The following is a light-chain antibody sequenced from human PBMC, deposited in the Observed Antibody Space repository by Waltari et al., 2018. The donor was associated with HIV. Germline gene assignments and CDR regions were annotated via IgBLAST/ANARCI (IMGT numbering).Light chain of an antibody. CDR2: WAS. V-gene: IGKV4-1*01. CDR1: QGVVNSSNNDNY. CDR3: QQYYTTPPI. Sequence: DIGRTYSPESLDGSLGEMATMNCRCSQGVVNSSNNDNYLAWYQQKPGQPPKLRIYWASTRASGVPDRFSGGGSRTDFTLTISSLQAEDVAVYYCQQYYTTPPIFGPGTKVDI. J-gene: IGKJ3*01.